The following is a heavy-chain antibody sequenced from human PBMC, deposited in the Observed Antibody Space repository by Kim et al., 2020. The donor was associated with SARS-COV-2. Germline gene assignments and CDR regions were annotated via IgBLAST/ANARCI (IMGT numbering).Heavy chain of an antibody. CDR3: TRQGSSGYYPSH. V-gene: IGHV3-73*01. CDR1: GFTFSGSA. CDR2: IRSKANSYAT. D-gene: IGHD3-22*01. Sequence: GGSLRLSCAASGFTFSGSAMHWVRQASGKGLEWVGRIRSKANSYATAYAASVKGRFTISRDDSKNTAYLQMNSLKTEDTAVYYCTRQGSSGYYPSHWGQGTLVTVSS. J-gene: IGHJ4*02.